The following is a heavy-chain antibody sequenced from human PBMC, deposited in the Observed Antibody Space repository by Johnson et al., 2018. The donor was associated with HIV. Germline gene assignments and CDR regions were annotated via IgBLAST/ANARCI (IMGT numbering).Heavy chain of an antibody. CDR3: ARGGGSSSWYQADAFDI. CDR1: GFTVSSNY. J-gene: IGHJ3*02. CDR2: IYSDGST. D-gene: IGHD6-13*01. Sequence: EVHLVESGGGLVQPGGSLRLSCAASGFTVSSNYISRVRQAPGRGLEWVSLIYSDGSTYYADSVKGRFTISRDDSKNTLYLQMSSLRAEDTAVYYCARGGGSSSWYQADAFDIWGQGTMVTVSS. V-gene: IGHV3-66*02.